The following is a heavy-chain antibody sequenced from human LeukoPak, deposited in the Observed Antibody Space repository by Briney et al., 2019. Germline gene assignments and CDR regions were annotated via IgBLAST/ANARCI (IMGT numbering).Heavy chain of an antibody. D-gene: IGHD3-10*01. CDR2: IYYSGST. V-gene: IGHV4-30-4*08. J-gene: IGHJ5*02. CDR3: ARHVGRTMVRGVITDL. CDR1: AGSISSGEYY. Sequence: SQTLSLTCTVSAGSISSGEYYWRWIRQPPGKGLEWIVYIYYSGSTYYNPSLKSPVTISVDTSKNQFSLKLSSVTAADTAVYYCARHVGRTMVRGVITDLWGQGTLVTVSS.